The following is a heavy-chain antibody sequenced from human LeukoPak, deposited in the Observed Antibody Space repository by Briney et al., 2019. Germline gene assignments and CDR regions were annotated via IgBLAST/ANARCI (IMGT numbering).Heavy chain of an antibody. CDR3: AKSGGYGLIDY. D-gene: IGHD1-26*01. J-gene: IGHJ4*02. Sequence: SETLSLTCTVSGASISGSGYYLGWIRQPPGKGLEWIGNIYYTGNTYYNASLQSRVTISIDTSKNQFSLRLNSVTAADTAMYYCAKSGGYGLIDYWGQGTLVTVSS. V-gene: IGHV4-39*01. CDR1: GASISGSGYY. CDR2: IYYTGNT.